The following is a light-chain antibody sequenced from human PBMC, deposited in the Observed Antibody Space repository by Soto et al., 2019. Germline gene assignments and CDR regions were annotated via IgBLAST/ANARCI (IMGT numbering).Light chain of an antibody. J-gene: IGLJ2*01. CDR2: SNT. V-gene: IGLV1-44*01. CDR1: SSNIGSHT. Sequence: QSALTQPPSASGTPGQTIAISCSGGSSNIGSHTVNWYQQLPGTAPRLLIYSNTQRPLGVPDRFSGSKSGTSASLAISGLQSEYEGDYYCAAWDDSLNGVVFGGGTQLTVL. CDR3: AAWDDSLNGVV.